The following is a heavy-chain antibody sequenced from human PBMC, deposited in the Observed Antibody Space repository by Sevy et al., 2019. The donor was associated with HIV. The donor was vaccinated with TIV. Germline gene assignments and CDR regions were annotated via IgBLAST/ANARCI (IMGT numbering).Heavy chain of an antibody. J-gene: IGHJ6*02. V-gene: IGHV3-30*18. CDR2: ISYDGSNK. D-gene: IGHD1-1*01. Sequence: GGSLRLSCAASGFTFSSYDMHWVRQAPGKGLEWVAVISYDGSNKDYADSVKGRFTIFRDNSKSTLYLQMNSLRAEDTAVYYCAKREGLSGTTFMDVWGHGTTVTVSS. CDR3: AKREGLSGTTFMDV. CDR1: GFTFSSYD.